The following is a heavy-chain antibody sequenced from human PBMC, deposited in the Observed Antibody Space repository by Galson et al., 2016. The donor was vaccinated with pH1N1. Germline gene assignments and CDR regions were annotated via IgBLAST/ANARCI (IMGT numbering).Heavy chain of an antibody. CDR1: GFTFSNYW. J-gene: IGHJ4*02. V-gene: IGHV3-7*01. Sequence: LRLSCAASGFTFSNYWMHWVRPVPGKGLEWVANIKEDGSETYYVDSVRGRFTISRDNAKNSLYLQMNSLRDEDTALYYCARAIGSRSAYWGQGTLVTVSS. CDR3: ARAIGSRSAY. CDR2: IKEDGSET. D-gene: IGHD3-16*02.